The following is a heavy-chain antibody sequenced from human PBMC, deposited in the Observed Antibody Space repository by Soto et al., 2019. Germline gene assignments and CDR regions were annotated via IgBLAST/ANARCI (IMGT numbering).Heavy chain of an antibody. Sequence: GGSLRLSCTASGITFGDYAMSWVRQAPGKGLEWVGFIRSKAYGGTTEYAASVKGRFTISRDDSKSIAYLQMNSLKTEDTAVYYCTSEKYYYDSSGFWYNWFDPWGQGTLVTVSS. D-gene: IGHD3-22*01. CDR3: TSEKYYYDSSGFWYNWFDP. CDR1: GITFGDYA. CDR2: IRSKAYGGTT. J-gene: IGHJ5*02. V-gene: IGHV3-49*04.